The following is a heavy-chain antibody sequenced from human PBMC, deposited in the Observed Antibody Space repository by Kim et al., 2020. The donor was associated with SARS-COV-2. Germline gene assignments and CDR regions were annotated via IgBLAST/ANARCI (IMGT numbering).Heavy chain of an antibody. D-gene: IGHD2-15*01. CDR1: GGSFSGYY. Sequence: SETLSLTCAVYGGSFSGYYWSWIRQPPGKGLEWIGEINHSGSTNYNPSLKSRVTISVDTSKNQFSLKLSSVTAADTAVYYCARKPRYCSGGSCSWFDPWGQGTLVTVSS. J-gene: IGHJ5*02. CDR2: INHSGST. V-gene: IGHV4-34*01. CDR3: ARKPRYCSGGSCSWFDP.